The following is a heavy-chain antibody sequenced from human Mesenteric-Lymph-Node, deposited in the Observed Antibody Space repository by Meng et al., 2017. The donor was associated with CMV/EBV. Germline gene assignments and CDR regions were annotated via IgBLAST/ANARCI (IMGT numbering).Heavy chain of an antibody. CDR3: ARNCSGSVCSSSGMDV. J-gene: IGHJ6*02. CDR2: LNTYDTDT. V-gene: IGHV1-18*04. D-gene: IGHD2-15*01. Sequence: SGYTFTNYGVNWVRQAPGQGLEWMGWLNTYDTDTNFAQKFQGRVTMTPDTSTNMVHLDLRSLTSDDTAVYYCARNCSGSVCSSSGMDVWGQGTLVTVSS. CDR1: GYTFTNYG.